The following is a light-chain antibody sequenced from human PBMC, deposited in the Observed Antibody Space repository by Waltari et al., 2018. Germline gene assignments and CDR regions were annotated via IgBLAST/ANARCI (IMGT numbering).Light chain of an antibody. CDR2: FKPDSDN. V-gene: IGLV5-45*01. CDR3: MIWHSNIWV. CDR1: IGIDVDSKH. J-gene: IGLJ3*02. Sequence: QAVLTQPTSLSASPGTSASLTCTLRIGIDVDSKHISWYRVKSGSPPLFLLMFKPDSDNRRGAGVTTRFSGSKDVSANEATLVVSGLQSDDEADYYCMIWHSNIWVFGGGTKLTVL.